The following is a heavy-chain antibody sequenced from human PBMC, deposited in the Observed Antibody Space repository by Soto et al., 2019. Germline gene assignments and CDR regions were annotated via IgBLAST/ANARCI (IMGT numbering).Heavy chain of an antibody. CDR2: IYATGTT. J-gene: IGHJ5*02. Sequence: QVQLEESGPGLLKPSETLSLTCNVSGTSISGYYWSWIRQSAGTGLEWIGRIYATGTTNYSPSLKSRITMSVDMSKRQLSLKLTSVTAADTGIYYCVRDGSKNLRDWFDPWGRGISVTVSS. CDR1: GTSISGYY. V-gene: IGHV4-4*07. D-gene: IGHD2-2*03. CDR3: VRDGSKNLRDWFDP.